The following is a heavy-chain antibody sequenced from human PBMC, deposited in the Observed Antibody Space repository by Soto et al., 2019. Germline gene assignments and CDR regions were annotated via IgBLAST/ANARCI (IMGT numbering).Heavy chain of an antibody. D-gene: IGHD1-26*01. CDR2: ISWNGDSS. CDR3: AKDTYIMVGGTHIDF. V-gene: IGHV3-9*01. CDR1: GLTFDDYA. Sequence: GGSLRLSCVASGLTFDDYAMHWVRQAPGKGLEWVSGISWNGDSSGYADSVKGRFTISRDNAKNALFLQMNSLRADDTALYFCAKDTYIMVGGTHIDFRGRGTLVTVSS. J-gene: IGHJ4*02.